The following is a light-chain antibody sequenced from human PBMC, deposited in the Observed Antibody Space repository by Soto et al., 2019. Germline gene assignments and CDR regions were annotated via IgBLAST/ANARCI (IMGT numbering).Light chain of an antibody. V-gene: IGKV1-39*01. CDR3: QQSYSTIT. CDR1: QSISSY. J-gene: IGKJ3*01. Sequence: DIQMTQSPSSLSASVGDRVTITCRASQSISSYLNWYQQKPGKAPKLLIYAASSLQSGVPSRFSGSGSGKDFTLTIRSLQPEDFATYYCQQSYSTITFGPGTKGDIK. CDR2: AAS.